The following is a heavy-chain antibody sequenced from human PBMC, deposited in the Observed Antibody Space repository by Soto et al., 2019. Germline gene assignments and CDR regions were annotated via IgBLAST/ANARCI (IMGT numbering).Heavy chain of an antibody. CDR1: GFTFSSYG. J-gene: IGHJ4*02. Sequence: GGSLRLSCAASGFTFSSYGMHWVRQAPGKGLEWVAVISYDGSNKYYADSVKGRFTISRDNSKNTLYLQMNSLRAEDTAVYYCAKDSYCSGGSCRGWFDYWGQGTLVTVSS. CDR3: AKDSYCSGGSCRGWFDY. CDR2: ISYDGSNK. V-gene: IGHV3-30*18. D-gene: IGHD2-15*01.